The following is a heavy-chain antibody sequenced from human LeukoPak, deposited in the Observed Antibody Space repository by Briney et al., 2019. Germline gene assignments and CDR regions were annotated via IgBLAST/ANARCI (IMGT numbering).Heavy chain of an antibody. CDR2: ISGSGDNT. CDR1: GFTFSNYA. CDR3: AKGSESGYSYGYYYYYYMDV. J-gene: IGHJ6*03. Sequence: PGGSLRLSCAASGFTFSNYAMSWVRQAPGKGLEWVSAISGSGDNTYSADSVKGRFTISRDNSKNTLYLQMNSLRAEDTAVYYCAKGSESGYSYGYYYYYYMDVWGKGTTVTVSS. D-gene: IGHD5-18*01. V-gene: IGHV3-23*01.